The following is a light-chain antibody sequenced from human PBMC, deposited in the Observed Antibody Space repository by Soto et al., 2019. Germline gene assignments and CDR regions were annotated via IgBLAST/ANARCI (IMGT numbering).Light chain of an antibody. V-gene: IGKV1-5*03. Sequence: DIQMTQSPSTLSASVGDRVTITCRASQSISSWLAWYQQKPGKAPKLLIYKASSLESGVPSRFSGSGAGTAFTLTISSLQPDDVATYYCQQYNSSPWTFGQGTKVEIK. J-gene: IGKJ1*01. CDR2: KAS. CDR3: QQYNSSPWT. CDR1: QSISSW.